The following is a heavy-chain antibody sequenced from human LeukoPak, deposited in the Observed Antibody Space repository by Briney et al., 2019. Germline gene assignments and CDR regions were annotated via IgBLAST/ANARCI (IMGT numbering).Heavy chain of an antibody. Sequence: ASMKVSCKASGYTFTNYGITWVRQAPGQGLEWMGWISPNNGDTNYAQILQGRVTMTTDTSTNTAYMELRSLRSEDTAVYYCARPAGMATILRYDYWGQGTLVTVSS. CDR1: GYTFTNYG. CDR2: ISPNNGDT. D-gene: IGHD5-12*01. J-gene: IGHJ4*02. V-gene: IGHV1-18*01. CDR3: ARPAGMATILRYDY.